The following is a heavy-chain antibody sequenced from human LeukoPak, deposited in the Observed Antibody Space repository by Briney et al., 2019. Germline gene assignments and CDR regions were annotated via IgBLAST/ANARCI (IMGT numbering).Heavy chain of an antibody. CDR1: GFSLSTSGMC. Sequence: SGPTLVNPTRTLTLTCTFSGFSLSTSGMCGSWIRQPPGKALEWLARIDWDDDKYYSTSLKTRLTISKDTSKNQVVLTMTNMDPVDTATYYCARICYGSGSYPLWGQGTLVTVSS. CDR3: ARICYGSGSYPL. CDR2: IDWDDDK. D-gene: IGHD3-10*01. J-gene: IGHJ4*02. V-gene: IGHV2-70*11.